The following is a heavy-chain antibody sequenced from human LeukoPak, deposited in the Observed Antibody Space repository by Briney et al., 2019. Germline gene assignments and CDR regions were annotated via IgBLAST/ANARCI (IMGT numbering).Heavy chain of an antibody. CDR1: GFTFSSYA. J-gene: IGHJ4*02. CDR3: VKHGGYDLWGGYYFDY. CDR2: ISGSGGST. V-gene: IGHV3-23*01. D-gene: IGHD5-12*01. Sequence: PGGSLRLSCAASGFTFSSYAMSWVRQAPGKGLEWVSAISGSGGSTYYADSVKGRFTISRDNSKNTLYLQMNSLRAEDTAVYYCVKHGGYDLWGGYYFDYWGQGTLVTVSS.